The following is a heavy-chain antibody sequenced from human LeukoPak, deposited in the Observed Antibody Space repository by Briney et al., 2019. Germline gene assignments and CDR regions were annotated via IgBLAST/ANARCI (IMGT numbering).Heavy chain of an antibody. CDR3: ARDRDSSSWYINGMDV. J-gene: IGHJ6*02. V-gene: IGHV3-11*01. D-gene: IGHD6-13*01. Sequence: PGGSLRLSCAASGFTFSDYYMSWIRQAPGKGLEWVSYISSSGSTIYYADSVEGRFTISRDNAKNSLYLQMNSLRAEDTAVYYCARDRDSSSWYINGMDVWGQGTTVTVSS. CDR2: ISSSGSTI. CDR1: GFTFSDYY.